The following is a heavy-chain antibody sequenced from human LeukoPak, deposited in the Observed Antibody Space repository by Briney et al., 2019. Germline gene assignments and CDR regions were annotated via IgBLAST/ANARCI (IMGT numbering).Heavy chain of an antibody. CDR3: ALRRLTSAQIIEDNWFDP. CDR1: GGSVSSNSYY. V-gene: IGHV4-61*01. Sequence: SETLSLTCTVSGGSVSSNSYYWSWIRQPPGKTLEWIGYTYYSGRTNYNPSLKSRVTISLDTSKNQFSLRLTSVTAADTAVYYCALRRLTSAQIIEDNWFDPWGQGTLVTVSS. J-gene: IGHJ5*02. CDR2: TYYSGRT. D-gene: IGHD2/OR15-2a*01.